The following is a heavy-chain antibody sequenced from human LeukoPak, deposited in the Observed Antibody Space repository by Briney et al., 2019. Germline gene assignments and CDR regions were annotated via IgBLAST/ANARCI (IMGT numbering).Heavy chain of an antibody. CDR1: GFTFSSYA. D-gene: IGHD5-24*01. CDR3: ARDGGGGYNQIDF. CDR2: ISGSGGAT. V-gene: IGHV3-23*01. J-gene: IGHJ4*02. Sequence: PGGSLRLSCAASGFTFSSYAMSWVRQAPGKGLEWVSGISGSGGATAYADSVKGRFTISRDNSKSTLFLQMNSLRAEDTAVYYCARDGGGGYNQIDFWGQGTLVTVSS.